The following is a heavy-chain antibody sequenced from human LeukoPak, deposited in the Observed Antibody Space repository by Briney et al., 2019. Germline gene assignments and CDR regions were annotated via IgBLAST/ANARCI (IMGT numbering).Heavy chain of an antibody. CDR2: ISNDGSKK. J-gene: IGHJ6*02. CDR3: AREEVVPAAIGLVYYYYGMDV. Sequence: PGGSLRLSCAASGFTLSSYAMHWVRQAPGKGLEWVAVISNDGSKKYYADSVKGRFTISRDNSKNTLYLQVNSLRAEDTAAYYCAREEVVPAAIGLVYYYYGMDVWGQGTTVTVSS. CDR1: GFTLSSYA. D-gene: IGHD2-2*02. V-gene: IGHV3-30-3*01.